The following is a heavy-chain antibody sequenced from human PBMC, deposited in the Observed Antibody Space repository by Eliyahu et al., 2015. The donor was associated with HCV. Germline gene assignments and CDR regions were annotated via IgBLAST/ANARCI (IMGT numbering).Heavy chain of an antibody. D-gene: IGHD3-22*01. CDR1: XFTFSSYG. V-gene: IGHV3-33*01. J-gene: IGHJ6*02. Sequence: QVQLVESGGGVVQPGRSLRLSCAASXFTFSSYGMHWVRQAPGKGLEWVAGIWYDGSNKYYADSVKGRFTIPRDNSKNTLYLQMNSLRAEDTAVYYCARDGLYHGSHDDSSGLRNYYGMDVWGQGTTVTVSS. CDR3: ARDGLYHGSHDDSSGLRNYYGMDV. CDR2: IWYDGSNK.